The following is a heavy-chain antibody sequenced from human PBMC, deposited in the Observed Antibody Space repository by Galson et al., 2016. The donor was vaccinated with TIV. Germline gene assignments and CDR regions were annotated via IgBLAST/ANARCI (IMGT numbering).Heavy chain of an antibody. CDR2: ISRRGFNT. J-gene: IGHJ6*02. D-gene: IGHD1/OR15-1a*01. CDR3: AKEAGTDYYYGMDV. CDR1: GFIFNSFA. V-gene: IGHV3-23*01. Sequence: SLRLSCAASGFIFNSFAMSWVRQAPGKGLQWVSAISRRGFNTYYADSAKGRFTISRDNSKNTLYLQMNSVRADDTGVYYGAKEAGTDYYYGMDVWGQGTTVTISS.